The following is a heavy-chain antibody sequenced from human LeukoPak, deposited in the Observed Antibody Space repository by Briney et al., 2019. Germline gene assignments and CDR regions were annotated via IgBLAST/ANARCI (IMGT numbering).Heavy chain of an antibody. V-gene: IGHV3-30*02. CDR1: GFTFSIYG. D-gene: IGHD6-19*01. CDR2: IPYDGSNK. Sequence: GGSLRLSCAASGFTFSIYGMHWVRQAPGKGLEWVAFIPYDGSNKYYADSVKGRFTISRDNSKNTLFLQMSSLRAEDTAVYYCAKDNSGWAFDYWGQGTLVTVSS. CDR3: AKDNSGWAFDY. J-gene: IGHJ4*02.